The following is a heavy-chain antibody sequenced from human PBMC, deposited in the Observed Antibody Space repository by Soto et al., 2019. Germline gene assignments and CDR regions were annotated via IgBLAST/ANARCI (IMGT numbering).Heavy chain of an antibody. CDR2: ISGSGGST. V-gene: IGHV3-23*01. CDR1: GFTFSSYA. Sequence: GGSLRLSCAASGFTFSSYAMSWVRQAPGKGLEWVSAISGSGGSTYYADSVKGRFTISRDNSKNTLYLQMNSLRAEDAAVYYCAKDEDEGSSWYSALALSNWFDPWGQGTLVTVSS. J-gene: IGHJ5*02. CDR3: AKDEDEGSSWYSALALSNWFDP. D-gene: IGHD6-13*01.